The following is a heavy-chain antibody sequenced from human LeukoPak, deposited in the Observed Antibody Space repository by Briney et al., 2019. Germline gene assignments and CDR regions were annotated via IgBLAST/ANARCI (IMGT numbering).Heavy chain of an antibody. CDR3: ASKSRMATIGN. J-gene: IGHJ4*02. CDR1: GGSFSGYY. V-gene: IGHV4-34*01. D-gene: IGHD5-24*01. CDR2: INHSGST. Sequence: PSETLSLTCAVYGGSFSGYYWSWIRQPPGKGLVWIGEINHSGSTNYNPSLKSRVTISVDTSKNQFSLKLSSVTAADTAVYYCASKSRMATIGNWGQGTLVTVYS.